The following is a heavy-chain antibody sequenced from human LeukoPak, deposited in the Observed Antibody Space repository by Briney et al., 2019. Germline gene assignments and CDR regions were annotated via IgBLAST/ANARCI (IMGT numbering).Heavy chain of an antibody. V-gene: IGHV3-7*01. D-gene: IGHD3-3*02. CDR3: ARDPGFSSFDY. Sequence: PGGALRLSRAVSGFTFSDYWVTWVRQTPGKGLEFVANINRDGSVKNYVDPVKGRFTISRDNAKNSLYLQMTSLRVDDTAIYYCARDPGFSSFDYWGQGTLVTVSS. J-gene: IGHJ4*02. CDR2: INRDGSVK. CDR1: GFTFSDYW.